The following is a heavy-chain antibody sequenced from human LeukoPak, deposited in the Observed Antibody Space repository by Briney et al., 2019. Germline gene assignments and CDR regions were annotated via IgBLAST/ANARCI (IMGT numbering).Heavy chain of an antibody. J-gene: IGHJ6*02. V-gene: IGHV3-48*03. Sequence: GGSLRLSCAASGFTFSSYEMNWVRQAPGKGLEWVSYISSSGSTIYYADSVKGRFTISRDNAKNSLYLQMNSLRAEDTAVYYCARSDIVVVVAATGSYYGMDVWGQGTTVTVSS. CDR2: ISSSGSTI. D-gene: IGHD2-15*01. CDR1: GFTFSSYE. CDR3: ARSDIVVVVAATGSYYGMDV.